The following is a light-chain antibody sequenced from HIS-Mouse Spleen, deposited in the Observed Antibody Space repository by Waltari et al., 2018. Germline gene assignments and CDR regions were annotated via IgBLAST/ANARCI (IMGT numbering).Light chain of an antibody. V-gene: IGLV2-23*01. Sequence: QSALTHPASVSGSPGQSIPFPCTGTSIVVGSSHLVSWYQHHPGKAPKLRIYESSRRPSRVSNRFSGSKSGNTASLTISGLQAEDEADYYCCSYAGSSTYVFGTGTKVTVL. CDR2: ESS. J-gene: IGLJ1*01. CDR1: SIVVGSSHL. CDR3: CSYAGSSTYV.